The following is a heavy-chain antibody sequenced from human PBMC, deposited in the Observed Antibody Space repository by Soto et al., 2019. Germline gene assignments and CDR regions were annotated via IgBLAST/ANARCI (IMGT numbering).Heavy chain of an antibody. V-gene: IGHV1-69*13. CDR3: ARTVSDDFWSVDVYYFDY. J-gene: IGHJ4*02. CDR1: GGTFSSYA. D-gene: IGHD3-3*01. Sequence: GASVKVSCKASGGTFSSYAISWVRQAPGQGLEWMGGIIPIFGTANYAQKFQGRVTITADESTSTAYMELSSLRSEDTAVYYCARTVSDDFWSVDVYYFDYWGQGTLVTVSS. CDR2: IIPIFGTA.